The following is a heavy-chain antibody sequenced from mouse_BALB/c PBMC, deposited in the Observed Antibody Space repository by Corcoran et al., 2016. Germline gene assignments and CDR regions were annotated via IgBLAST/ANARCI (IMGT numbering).Heavy chain of an antibody. CDR3: ARKTYGSSYAWFAY. CDR2: IYPGSGNT. D-gene: IGHD1-1*01. CDR1: GYTFTDYY. Sequence: QVQLQQSGAELARPGASVKLSCKASGYTFTDYYINWVKQRTGQGLEWIGEIYPGSGNTYYNEKCKGKATLTADKSSSTAYMQLSSLTSEDSAVYFCARKTYGSSYAWFAYWGQGTLVTVSA. V-gene: IGHV1-77*01. J-gene: IGHJ3*01.